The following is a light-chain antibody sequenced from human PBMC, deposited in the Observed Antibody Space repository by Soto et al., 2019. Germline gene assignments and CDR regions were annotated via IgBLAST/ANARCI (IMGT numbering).Light chain of an antibody. CDR2: DND. CDR1: SSNIGNNS. J-gene: IGLJ2*01. Sequence: QSVLTQPPSVSAAPGQKVTISRSGSSSNIGNNSVSWYQQLPGTAPKLLIYDNDRRPSGFPDRFSGSKSGTSATLGITGLQTGDEGDYYCGTWDSSLSAAVVFGGGTKLTVL. CDR3: GTWDSSLSAAVV. V-gene: IGLV1-51*01.